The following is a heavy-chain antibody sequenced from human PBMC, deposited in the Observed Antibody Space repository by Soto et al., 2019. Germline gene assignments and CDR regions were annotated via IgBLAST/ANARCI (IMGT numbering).Heavy chain of an antibody. CDR1: GYTFRTYF. D-gene: IGHD6-13*01. CDR2: INPSGGRT. J-gene: IGHJ5*02. CDR3: ARDSSGAASGMGWFDP. V-gene: IGHV1-46*01. Sequence: QVQLLQSGAEVKKPGASVNISCKASGYTFRTYFLHWVRQAPGQGLEWVGVINPSGGRTNYAQKLQSRAIMTRDTSTGTVYMEISSLRFDESSVYYCARDSSGAASGMGWFDPWGQGSPVTVSS.